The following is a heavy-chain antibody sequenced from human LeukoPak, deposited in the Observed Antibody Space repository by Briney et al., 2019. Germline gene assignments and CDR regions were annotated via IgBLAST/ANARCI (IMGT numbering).Heavy chain of an antibody. CDR2: INSDGSST. Sequence: GGSLRLSCAASGFTFSSYWMHWVRQAPGKGLVWVSRINSDGSSTSYADSVKGRFTISRDNAKNTLYLQMNSLRAEDTAVYYCASAGGWGVATTPYDYWGQGTLVTVSS. CDR1: GFTFSSYW. V-gene: IGHV3-74*01. J-gene: IGHJ4*02. CDR3: ASAGGWGVATTPYDY. D-gene: IGHD5-12*01.